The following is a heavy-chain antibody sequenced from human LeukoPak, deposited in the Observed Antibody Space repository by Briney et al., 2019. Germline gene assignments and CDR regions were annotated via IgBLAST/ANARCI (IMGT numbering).Heavy chain of an antibody. J-gene: IGHJ6*02. Sequence: GGSLRPSCAASGFTFSSYGMHWVRQAPGKGLEWVAVIWYDGSNKYYADSVKGRFTISRDNSKNTLYLQMNSLRAEDTAVYYCARANTYDSNYYYGMDVWDQGTTVTVSS. D-gene: IGHD5-12*01. CDR3: ARANTYDSNYYYGMDV. CDR2: IWYDGSNK. V-gene: IGHV3-33*01. CDR1: GFTFSSYG.